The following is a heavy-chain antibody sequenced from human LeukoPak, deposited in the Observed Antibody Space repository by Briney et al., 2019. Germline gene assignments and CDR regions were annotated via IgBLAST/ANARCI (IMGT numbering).Heavy chain of an antibody. V-gene: IGHV3-20*04. J-gene: IGHJ4*02. Sequence: PGGSLRLSCAASGLTAADYGMSWVRQAPGKGLEWVSGINWSGESTGYADSVKGRFTISRDNAENALYLQMNSLTAEDTARYYCARDLSSSWYSLASWGRGTLVTVSS. CDR3: ARDLSSSWYSLAS. CDR2: INWSGEST. D-gene: IGHD6-13*01. CDR1: GLTAADYG.